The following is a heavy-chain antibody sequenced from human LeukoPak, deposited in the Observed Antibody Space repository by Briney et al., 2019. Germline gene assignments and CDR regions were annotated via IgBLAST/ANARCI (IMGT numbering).Heavy chain of an antibody. CDR2: IGTTDDT. V-gene: IGHV3-23*01. D-gene: IGHD2-15*01. CDR3: AKSRIVDHRGYFDY. Sequence: GDSLRLSCVASGFPFGSYPMTWVRQSPVKGLEWVSTIGTTDDTYYADSVKGRFTISRDNYKDTLYLQMHSLGAEDTVIYYCAKSRIVDHRGYFDYWGQGTLVTVSS. CDR1: GFPFGSYP. J-gene: IGHJ4*02.